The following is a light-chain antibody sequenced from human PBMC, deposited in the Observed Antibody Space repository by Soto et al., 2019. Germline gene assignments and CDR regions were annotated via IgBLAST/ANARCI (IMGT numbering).Light chain of an antibody. Sequence: QSALTQPPSVSGSPGQSITISCTGTSSDIGGYDYVSWYQQRPGKAPKLMIYEVRYRPSGVSNRFSGSKSGNTASLTISGIQTENEAVYYCCSYTRPSNHYFFGRGIKVCVL. CDR2: EVR. CDR3: CSYTRPSNHYF. J-gene: IGLJ1*01. V-gene: IGLV2-14*01. CDR1: SSDIGGYDY.